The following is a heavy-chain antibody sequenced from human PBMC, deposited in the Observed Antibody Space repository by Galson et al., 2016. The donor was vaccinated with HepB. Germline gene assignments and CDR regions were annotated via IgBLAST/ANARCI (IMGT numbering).Heavy chain of an antibody. D-gene: IGHD3-22*01. J-gene: IGHJ3*02. Sequence: SLRLSCAASGFTSDHYAMHWVRQAPGTGLEWVSGISWNSGSIGYADSVKGRFTISRDNAKNSLYLQMNSLRAEDTALYYCAKDSGAYYYDSSGHRRNAFDIWGQGTVVTVSS. CDR3: AKDSGAYYYDSSGHRRNAFDI. CDR2: ISWNSGSI. V-gene: IGHV3-9*02. CDR1: GFTSDHYA.